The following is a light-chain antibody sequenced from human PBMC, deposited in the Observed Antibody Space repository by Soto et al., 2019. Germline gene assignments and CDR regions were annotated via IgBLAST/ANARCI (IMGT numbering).Light chain of an antibody. CDR1: QSLVYSDGDTY. CDR3: MQALQTLIT. V-gene: IGKV2-30*01. Sequence: DIVMTQSPLSLTVTPGEPAAISCRPSQSLVYSDGDTYLNWFQQRPGQSPRRLIYKVSKRDSGVPDRFSGSGSGTDFTLKISRVEAEDVGVYYCMQALQTLITFGQGTRLEIK. J-gene: IGKJ5*01. CDR2: KVS.